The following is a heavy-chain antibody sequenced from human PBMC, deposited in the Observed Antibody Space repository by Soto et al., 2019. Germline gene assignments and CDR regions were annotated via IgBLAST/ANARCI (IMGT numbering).Heavy chain of an antibody. V-gene: IGHV4-61*01. J-gene: IGHJ4*02. D-gene: IGHD3-22*01. CDR2: IYYSGTT. CDR3: ARISRYDSSGYFAQCLDN. Sequence: SETLSLTCTVSYGSVSSGNDYWSWIRQPPGKGLEWIGYIYYSGTTNYNPSLKSRVTISVDTSKNQFTLKLSSVTAADTAVYYCARISRYDSSGYFAQCLDNWGQGTLVTVSS. CDR1: YGSVSSGNDY.